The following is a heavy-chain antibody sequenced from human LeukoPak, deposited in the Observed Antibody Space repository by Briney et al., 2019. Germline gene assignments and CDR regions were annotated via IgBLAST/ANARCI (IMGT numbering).Heavy chain of an antibody. CDR1: GFTFSSYA. CDR2: ISGSGGST. V-gene: IGHV3-23*01. Sequence: GGSLRLSCAASGFTFSSYAMSWVRQAPGKGLEWVSAISGSGGSTYYAGSVKGRFTISRDNSKNTLYLQMNSLRAEDTAVYYCAKDRENGNGIWDAFDVWGQGTVVTVSS. CDR3: AKDRENGNGIWDAFDV. D-gene: IGHD3-3*02. J-gene: IGHJ3*01.